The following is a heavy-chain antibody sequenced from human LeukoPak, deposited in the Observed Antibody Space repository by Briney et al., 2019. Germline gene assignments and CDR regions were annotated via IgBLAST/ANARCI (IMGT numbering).Heavy chain of an antibody. V-gene: IGHV3-66*01. CDR2: IYSGGSA. D-gene: IGHD1-26*01. J-gene: IGHJ3*02. CDR1: GFTVSSNY. Sequence: GGSLRLSCAASGFTVSSNYMSWVRQAPGKGLEWVSVIYSGGSAYYADSVKGRLTISRDKSKNTLYLLMNSLRAEDTAVYYCARGIVGALDAFDIWGQGTMVTVSS. CDR3: ARGIVGALDAFDI.